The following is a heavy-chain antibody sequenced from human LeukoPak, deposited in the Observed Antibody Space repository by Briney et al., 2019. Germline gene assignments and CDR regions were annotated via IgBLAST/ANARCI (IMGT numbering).Heavy chain of an antibody. CDR2: IYPGDSDT. CDR1: GYRFTSNW. V-gene: IGHV5-51*01. J-gene: IGHJ4*02. Sequence: GESLKISCEGSGYRFTSNWIAWLRQMPGKGLEWMGIIYPGDSDTRYSPSFQGQVTISADKSISTAYLQWSSLRASDTAIYFCAYGKYYFDYWGQGTLVTVSS. D-gene: IGHD3-16*01. CDR3: AYGKYYFDY.